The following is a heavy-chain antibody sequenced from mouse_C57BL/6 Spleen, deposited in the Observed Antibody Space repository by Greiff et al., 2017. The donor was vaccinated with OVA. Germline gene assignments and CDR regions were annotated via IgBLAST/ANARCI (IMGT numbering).Heavy chain of an antibody. J-gene: IGHJ1*03. V-gene: IGHV10-3*01. CDR2: IRSKSSNYAT. D-gene: IGHD1-1*01. Sequence: EVQVVESGGGLVQPKGSLKLSCAASGFTFNTYAMHWVRQAPGKGLEWVARIRSKSSNYATYYADSVKDRFTISRDDSQSMLYLQMNNLKTEDTAMYYCVRGDYGSSYEGYFDVWGTGTTVTVSS. CDR1: GFTFNTYA. CDR3: VRGDYGSSYEGYFDV.